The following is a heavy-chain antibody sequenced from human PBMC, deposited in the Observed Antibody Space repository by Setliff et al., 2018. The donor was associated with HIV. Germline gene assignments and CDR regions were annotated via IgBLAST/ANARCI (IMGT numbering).Heavy chain of an antibody. CDR2: IYPDNSDA. Sequence: PGESLKISCRGSGYNFPNYWIAWVRQMPGKGLEWMGIIYPDNSDARYGPSFQGQVTISVVKTMRTAYLQWSSVKAWDTAILCCARNHLNYASGNTKTSGAYYFDSWDQETLVTVST. V-gene: IGHV5-51*01. D-gene: IGHD3-10*01. J-gene: IGHJ4*02. CDR3: ARNHLNYASGNTKTSGAYYFDS. CDR1: GYNFPNYW.